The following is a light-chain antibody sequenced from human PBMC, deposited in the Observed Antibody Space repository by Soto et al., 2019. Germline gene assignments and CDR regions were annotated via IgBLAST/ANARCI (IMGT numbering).Light chain of an antibody. J-gene: IGKJ5*01. CDR1: QSISSSY. CDR3: KQYGSSPIT. V-gene: IGKV3-20*01. Sequence: EIVLTQSPDTLSLSPGERATLSCAASQSISSSYLAWYQQKPGQAPRLLIYGASSRGTGTPDRFSGSGSGTDFTLTISRLEREDFAVYYCKQYGSSPITFGQGTRMEIK. CDR2: GAS.